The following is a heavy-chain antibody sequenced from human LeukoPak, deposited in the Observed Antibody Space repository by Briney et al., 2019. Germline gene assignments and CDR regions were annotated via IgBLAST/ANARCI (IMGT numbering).Heavy chain of an antibody. CDR2: INPNSGGT. J-gene: IGHJ4*02. CDR3: ARVLARYGNLDY. V-gene: IGHV1-2*02. Sequence: ASVKVSCKASGYTFTDYYIHWVRQAPGQGLEWMGWINPNSGGTNYTQKFQGRVTMTRDTSISTAYLELNRLTSDDTAVYYCARVLARYGNLDYWGQGIPVTVSS. CDR1: GYTFTDYY. D-gene: IGHD1-14*01.